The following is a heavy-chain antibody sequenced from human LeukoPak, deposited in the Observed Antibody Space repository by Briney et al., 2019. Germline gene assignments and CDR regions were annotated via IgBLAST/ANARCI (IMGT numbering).Heavy chain of an antibody. V-gene: IGHV4-4*07. Sequence: PSETLSLTCTVSGGSISSYYWSWIRQPAGKGLEWIGRIYSSGSTNYSPSLKSRVTMSVDTSKKQFSLKLSSVTAADTAVYYCARVVVFGVVSSDYYYYYMDVWGKGTMVTVSS. CDR3: ARVVVFGVVSSDYYYYYMDV. CDR1: GGSISSYY. D-gene: IGHD3-3*01. CDR2: IYSSGST. J-gene: IGHJ6*03.